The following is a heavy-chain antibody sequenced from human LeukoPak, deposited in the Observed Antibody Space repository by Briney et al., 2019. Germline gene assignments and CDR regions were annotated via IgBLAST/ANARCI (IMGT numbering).Heavy chain of an antibody. CDR1: GGSISSYY. J-gene: IGHJ3*02. CDR3: ARVRWFGELFDAFDI. CDR2: IYYSGST. V-gene: IGHV4-59*01. Sequence: SETLSLTCTVSGGSISSYYWSWVRQPPGKGLEWIGYIYYSGSTNYNPSLKSRVTISVDTSKNQFSLKLSSVTAADTAVYYCARVRWFGELFDAFDIWGQGTMVTVSS. D-gene: IGHD3-10*01.